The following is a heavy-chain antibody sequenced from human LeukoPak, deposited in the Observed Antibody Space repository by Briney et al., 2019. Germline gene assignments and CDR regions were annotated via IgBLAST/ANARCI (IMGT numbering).Heavy chain of an antibody. D-gene: IGHD4/OR15-4a*01. CDR3: AKGTMHDY. CDR2: ITSSSAYR. CDR1: GFTFSNYN. Sequence: PGGSLRLSCAASGFTFSNYNMNWVRQAPGKGLEWVSSITSSSAYRYYADSVKGRFTISRDNAKNSLYLQMNSLRAEDTAVYYCAKGTMHDYWGQGTLVTVSA. V-gene: IGHV3-21*04. J-gene: IGHJ4*02.